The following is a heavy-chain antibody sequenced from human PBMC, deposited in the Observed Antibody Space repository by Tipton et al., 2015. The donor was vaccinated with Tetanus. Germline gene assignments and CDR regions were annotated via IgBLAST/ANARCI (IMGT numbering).Heavy chain of an antibody. CDR3: ARGNIVVVPAAGAPNWFDP. Sequence: LRLSCAASGFTFSDYYMSWIRQPPGKGLEWIGYIYYSGSTYYNPSLKSRVTISVDTSKNQFSLKLSSVTAADTAVYYCARGNIVVVPAAGAPNWFDPWGQGTLVTVSS. CDR2: IYYSGST. V-gene: IGHV4-30-4*08. D-gene: IGHD2-2*01. CDR1: GFTFSDYY. J-gene: IGHJ5*02.